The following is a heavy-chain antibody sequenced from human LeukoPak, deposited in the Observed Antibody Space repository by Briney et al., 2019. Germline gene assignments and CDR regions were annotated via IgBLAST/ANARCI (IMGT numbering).Heavy chain of an antibody. CDR2: IHTSWTT. CDR1: GGSMSSYY. V-gene: IGHV4-4*07. J-gene: IGHJ5*02. D-gene: IGHD3-16*01. Sequence: SETLSLTCTVSGGSMSSYYWSFIRQPAGKGLEWIGRIHTSWTTYYNPSLKSRVTMSVDTSRNQFSLRLTSVTAADTAVCYCARGDYYDGGGRNWFDPWGQGTLVTVSS. CDR3: ARGDYYDGGGRNWFDP.